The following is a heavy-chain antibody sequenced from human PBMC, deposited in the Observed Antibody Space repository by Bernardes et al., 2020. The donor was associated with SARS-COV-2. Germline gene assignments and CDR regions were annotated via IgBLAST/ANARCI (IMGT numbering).Heavy chain of an antibody. CDR2: ISYDGSNK. CDR3: ARGGRVRYFDWLETSPRINYFDY. CDR1: GFTFSSYA. Sequence: GGSLRLSCAASGFTFSSYAMHWVRQAPGKGLEWVAVISYDGSNKYYADSVKGRFTISRDNSKNTLYLQMNSLRAEDTAVYYCARGGRVRYFDWLETSPRINYFDYWGQGTLVTVSS. D-gene: IGHD3-9*01. V-gene: IGHV3-30-3*01. J-gene: IGHJ4*02.